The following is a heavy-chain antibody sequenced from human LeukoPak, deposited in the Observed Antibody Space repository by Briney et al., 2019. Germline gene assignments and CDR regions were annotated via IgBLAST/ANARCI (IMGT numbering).Heavy chain of an antibody. D-gene: IGHD3-10*01. Sequence: PGGSLRLSCAASGFTFSSYVMHWVRQAPGKGLEWVAIISYDGSNEYYADSVKGRFTISRDNSKNTLYLQMNSLRAADTAVYYCARRRYYYGSRLNWFDPWGQGTLVTVSS. CDR2: ISYDGSNE. J-gene: IGHJ5*02. V-gene: IGHV3-30*04. CDR1: GFTFSSYV. CDR3: ARRRYYYGSRLNWFDP.